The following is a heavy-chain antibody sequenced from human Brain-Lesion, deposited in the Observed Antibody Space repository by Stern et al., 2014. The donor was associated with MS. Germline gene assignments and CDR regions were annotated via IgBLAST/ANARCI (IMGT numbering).Heavy chain of an antibody. CDR3: AGEEDIRYCSGGSCTGNWFDP. CDR2: IYYSGNT. Sequence: QLVESGPGLVKPSETLSLTCTVAGGSVSSTSYAWAWIRQPPGKGLEWIGTIYYSGNTYYSPSLKSRLTISLDTSKHQFSLKLRSGTAADTAVYYCAGEEDIRYCSGGSCTGNWFDPWGQGTLVTVSS. D-gene: IGHD2-15*01. CDR1: GGSVSSTSYA. V-gene: IGHV4-39*01. J-gene: IGHJ5*02.